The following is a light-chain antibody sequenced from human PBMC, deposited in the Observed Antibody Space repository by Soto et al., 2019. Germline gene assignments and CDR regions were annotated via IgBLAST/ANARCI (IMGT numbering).Light chain of an antibody. CDR2: LEGSGSF. Sequence: QAVVTQSSSASAYLGSSVRLTCTLSSGHSKYIIAWHQQQPGKAPRYLMNLEGSGSFKRESGVPDRFSGSSSGADRYLTISNLQSEDEAVYYCETWDNNLHVFGTGTKLTVL. J-gene: IGLJ1*01. CDR1: SGHSKYI. CDR3: ETWDNNLHV. V-gene: IGLV4-60*03.